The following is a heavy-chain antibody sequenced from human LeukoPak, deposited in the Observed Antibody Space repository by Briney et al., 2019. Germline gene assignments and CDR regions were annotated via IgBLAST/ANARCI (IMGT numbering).Heavy chain of an antibody. V-gene: IGHV4-4*07. Sequence: SETLSLTCAVYGGSFSGYYWSWIRQPAGKGLEWIGRIYTSGSTNYNPSLKSRVTMSVDTSKNQFSLKLSSVTAADTAVYYCAREDGDAGFDYWGQGTLVTVSS. CDR3: AREDGDAGFDY. D-gene: IGHD4-17*01. J-gene: IGHJ4*02. CDR2: IYTSGST. CDR1: GGSFSGYY.